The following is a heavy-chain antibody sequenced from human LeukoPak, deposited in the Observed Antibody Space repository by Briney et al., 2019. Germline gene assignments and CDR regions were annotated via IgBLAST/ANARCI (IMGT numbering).Heavy chain of an antibody. CDR1: GGSISSNNW. CDR3: ARDYRMTMIVN. D-gene: IGHD3-22*01. CDR2: IYHSGST. V-gene: IGHV4-4*02. Sequence: SETLSLTCAVSGGSISSNNWWSWDRQPPGKGLEWIGEIYHSGSTYYNPSLKSRVSISVDTSKNHFSLDLSSVTAADSAVYYCARDYRMTMIVNWGQGTLVTVSS. J-gene: IGHJ4*02.